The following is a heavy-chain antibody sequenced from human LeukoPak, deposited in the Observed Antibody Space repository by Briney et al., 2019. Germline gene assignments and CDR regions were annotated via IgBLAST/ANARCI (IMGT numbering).Heavy chain of an antibody. CDR2: INPNSGGT. J-gene: IGHJ6*02. V-gene: IGHV1-2*02. D-gene: IGHD6-13*01. Sequence: VASVNVSYRASGYTFTVYYMQWVRQAPGQGREGMGWINPNSGGTNYAQKFQGRVTMTRDTSISTAYMELSRLRSDDTAVYYCAREQQLGIYYGMDVWGQGTTVTVSS. CDR3: AREQQLGIYYGMDV. CDR1: GYTFTVYY.